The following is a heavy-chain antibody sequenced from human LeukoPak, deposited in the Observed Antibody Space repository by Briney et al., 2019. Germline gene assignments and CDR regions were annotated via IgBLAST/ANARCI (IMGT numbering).Heavy chain of an antibody. J-gene: IGHJ4*02. CDR1: GFSLSTSGMR. CDR2: IDWDGDK. V-gene: IGHV2-70*04. CDR3: ARSPCCSSTSCYTYFDY. D-gene: IGHD2-2*02. Sequence: SGPALVKPTQTLTLTCTFSGFSLSTSGMRVSWIRQPPGKALEWLARIDWDGDKFYSTSLKTRLTISKDTSKNQVVLTMTNMDPVDTATYYCARSPCCSSTSCYTYFDYWGQGTLVTVSS.